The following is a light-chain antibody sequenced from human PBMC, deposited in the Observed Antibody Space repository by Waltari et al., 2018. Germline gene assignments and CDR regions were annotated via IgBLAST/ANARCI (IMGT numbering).Light chain of an antibody. V-gene: IGLV1-44*01. CDR2: INN. Sequence: QSVLTQPPSASGTPGQRVTISCSGSSSNIRTNTVSWYQQLPGTAPNLLIHINNQRPSGVPDRFSVSKSGTSASLAISGLRSEDEADYYCAAWDDSLKGWVFGGGTKLTVL. CDR3: AAWDDSLKGWV. CDR1: SSNIRTNT. J-gene: IGLJ3*02.